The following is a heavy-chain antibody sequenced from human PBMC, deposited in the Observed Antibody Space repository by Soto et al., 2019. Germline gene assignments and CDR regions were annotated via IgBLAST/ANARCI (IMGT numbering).Heavy chain of an antibody. CDR1: GFTFSGSA. CDR2: IRSKSNTYAT. V-gene: IGHV3-73*01. Sequence: EVQLVESGGGLVQPGGYLKLSCAASGFTFSGSAMHWVRQASGKGLEWVGRIRSKSNTYATAYAASVKGRFTISRDDSKNTAYLQMNSLKTEDTAVYYCTRFAYSNDWYFDYWGQGTLVTVSS. D-gene: IGHD6-19*01. CDR3: TRFAYSNDWYFDY. J-gene: IGHJ4*02.